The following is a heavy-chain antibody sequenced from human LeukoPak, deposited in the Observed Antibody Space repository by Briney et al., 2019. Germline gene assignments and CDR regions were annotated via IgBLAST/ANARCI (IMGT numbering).Heavy chain of an antibody. CDR3: ARGQRYFD. CDR1: GGSFSGYY. D-gene: IGHD3-9*01. CDR2: INHSGNT. J-gene: IGHJ4*02. Sequence: SETLSLTCAVYGGSFSGYYWSWIRQPPGKGLEWIGEINHSGNTNYNPSLKSRVTISVDTSKNQFSLKLTSVTAADTAAYYCARGQRYFDWGQGTLVTVSS. V-gene: IGHV4-34*01.